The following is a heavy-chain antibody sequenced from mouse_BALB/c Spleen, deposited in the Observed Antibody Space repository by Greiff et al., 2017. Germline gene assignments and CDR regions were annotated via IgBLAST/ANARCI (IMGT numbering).Heavy chain of an antibody. D-gene: IGHD1-1*01. J-gene: IGHJ3*01. CDR1: GFTFSSYT. CDR3: TRECITTPFAY. V-gene: IGHV5-6-4*01. CDR2: ISSGGSYT. Sequence: EVKLVESGGGLVKPGGSLKLSCAASGFTFSSYTMSWVRQTPEKRLEWVATISSGGSYTYYPDSVKGRFTISRDNAKNTLYLQMSSLKSEDTAMYYCTRECITTPFAYWGQGTLVTVSA.